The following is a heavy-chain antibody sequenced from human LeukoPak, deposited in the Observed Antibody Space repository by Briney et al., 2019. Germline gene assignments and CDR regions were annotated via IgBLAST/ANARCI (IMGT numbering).Heavy chain of an antibody. J-gene: IGHJ4*02. Sequence: SETLSLTCTVSGGSISSGDYYWSWIRQPPGKGLEWIGYIYYSGSTYYNPSLKSRVTISVDTSKNQFSLKLSSVTAADTAVYYCARVDVSVYYFDYWGQGTLVTVSS. D-gene: IGHD2-8*01. V-gene: IGHV4-30-4*08. CDR3: ARVDVSVYYFDY. CDR1: GGSISSGDYY. CDR2: IYYSGST.